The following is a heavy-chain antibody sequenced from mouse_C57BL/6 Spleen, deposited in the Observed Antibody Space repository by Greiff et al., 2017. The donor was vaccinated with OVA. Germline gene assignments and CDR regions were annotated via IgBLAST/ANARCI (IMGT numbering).Heavy chain of an antibody. Sequence: QVQLQQPGAELVMPGASVKLSCKASGYTFTSYWMHWVKQRPGQGLEWIGEIDPSDSYTNYNQKFKGKSTLTVDKSSSTAYMQLSSLTPEDSAVYSGARAPIYYAYSNYFDYWGQGTTLTVSS. CDR1: GYTFTSYW. CDR2: IDPSDSYT. J-gene: IGHJ2*01. V-gene: IGHV1-69*01. D-gene: IGHD2-2*01. CDR3: ARAPIYYAYSNYFDY.